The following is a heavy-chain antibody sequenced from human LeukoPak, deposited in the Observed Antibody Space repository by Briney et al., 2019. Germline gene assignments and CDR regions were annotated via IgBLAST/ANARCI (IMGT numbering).Heavy chain of an antibody. CDR1: GGSISSGSYY. J-gene: IGHJ4*02. V-gene: IGHV4-61*02. D-gene: IGHD6-13*01. CDR3: AREPYSSSWYLDY. CDR2: IYTSGST. Sequence: SETLSLTCTVSGGSISSGSYYWGWIRQPPGKGLEWIGRIYTSGSTNYNPSLKSRVTMSVDTSKNQFSLKLSSVTAADTAVYYCAREPYSSSWYLDYWGQGTLVTVSS.